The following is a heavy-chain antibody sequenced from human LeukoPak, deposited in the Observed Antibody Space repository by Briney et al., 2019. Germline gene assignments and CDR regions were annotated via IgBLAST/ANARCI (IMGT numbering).Heavy chain of an antibody. Sequence: SETLSLTCTVSGGSISSYYWSWIRQPPGKGLEWIGYIYYSGSTNYNPSLKSRVTISVDTSKNQFSLKLSSVTAADTAVYYCASSPMVRGVIGGMDVWGQGTTVTVSS. V-gene: IGHV4-59*08. CDR1: GGSISSYY. D-gene: IGHD3-10*01. J-gene: IGHJ6*02. CDR3: ASSPMVRGVIGGMDV. CDR2: IYYSGST.